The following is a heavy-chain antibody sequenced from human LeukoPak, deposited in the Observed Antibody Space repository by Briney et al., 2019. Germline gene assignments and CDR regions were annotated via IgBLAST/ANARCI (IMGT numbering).Heavy chain of an antibody. CDR1: GYTFTSYD. Sequence: GASVNVSCKASGYTFTSYDINWVRQATGQGLEWMGWMNPNSGNTGYAQKFQGRVTMTRNTSISTAYMELSSLRSEDTAVYYCARGLSSSWYSGWYYYYYGMDVWGQGTTVTVSS. D-gene: IGHD6-13*01. CDR3: ARGLSSSWYSGWYYYYYGMDV. V-gene: IGHV1-8*01. J-gene: IGHJ6*02. CDR2: MNPNSGNT.